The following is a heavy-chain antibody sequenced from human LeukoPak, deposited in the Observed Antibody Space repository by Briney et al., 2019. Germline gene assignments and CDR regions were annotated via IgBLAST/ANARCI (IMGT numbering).Heavy chain of an antibody. CDR2: ISSSGSYI. CDR1: GFTFSSYS. Sequence: GGSLRLSCAASGFTFSSYSMNWVRQAPGKGPEWVSSISSSGSYIYYADSVKGRFTISRDNAKNSLYLQMNSLRAEDTAVYYCARDGSVQEMATIPYETWGQGTLVTVSS. V-gene: IGHV3-21*01. D-gene: IGHD5-24*01. J-gene: IGHJ5*02. CDR3: ARDGSVQEMATIPYET.